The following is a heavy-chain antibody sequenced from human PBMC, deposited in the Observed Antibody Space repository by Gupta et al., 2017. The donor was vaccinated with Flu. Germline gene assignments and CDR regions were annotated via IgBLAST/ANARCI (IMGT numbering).Heavy chain of an antibody. D-gene: IGHD3-3*01. Sequence: QVQLVQSGAEVKKPGSSVKVSCKASGGNFKDYAFSWVRQAPGQGLEWMGGIIPMSSRTDSSQRFQDRVSFTADESTTTAHMVLSSLRSEDTAIYYCTSHPYYNFWSGAAYHYWGQGTLVTVSS. V-gene: IGHV1-69*01. CDR1: GGNFKDYA. CDR3: TSHPYYNFWSGAAYHY. J-gene: IGHJ4*02. CDR2: IIPMSSRT.